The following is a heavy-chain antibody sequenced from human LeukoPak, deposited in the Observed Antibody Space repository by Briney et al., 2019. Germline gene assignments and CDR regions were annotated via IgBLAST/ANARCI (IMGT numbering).Heavy chain of an antibody. CDR1: GFTLSSYA. CDR3: AKGNGYSYGRYYFDY. V-gene: IGHV3-23*01. J-gene: IGHJ4*02. CDR2: ITARGGRT. D-gene: IGHD5-18*01. Sequence: PGGSLRLSCAASGFTLSSYAMGWVPQAPGRGLEWVSAITARGGRTLYTHPERRRFTISRDNAKNTLYLQVNSLRAEDTAVYYCAKGNGYSYGRYYFDYWGQGTLVTVSS.